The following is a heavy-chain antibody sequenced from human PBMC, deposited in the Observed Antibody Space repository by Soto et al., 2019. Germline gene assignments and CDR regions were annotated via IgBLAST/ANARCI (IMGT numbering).Heavy chain of an antibody. CDR2: MSYNGKNK. D-gene: IGHD2-15*01. J-gene: IGHJ6*02. CDR3: AREGAAPPPIGHYYYGMDV. CDR1: ASNLSKFD. V-gene: IGHV3-30*15. Sequence: EGSLTPACASSASNLSKFDVDCVRPAPGNGIGWVAVMSYNGKNKDYACNLQGRFSISRDNSKNSLYMQLSSLRPDDTAVYYCAREGAAPPPIGHYYYGMDVLGQGTTVTVSS.